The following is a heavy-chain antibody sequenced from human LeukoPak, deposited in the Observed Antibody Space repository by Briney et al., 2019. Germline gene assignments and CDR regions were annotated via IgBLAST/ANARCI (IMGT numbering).Heavy chain of an antibody. Sequence: ASVKVSCKASGGTFSSYGISWVRQAPGQGLEWMGWISAYNGNTNYAQKLQGRVTMTTDTSTSTAYMELRSLRSDDTAVYYCAGVYSSSWYPSYYYFDYWGQGTLVTVSS. D-gene: IGHD6-13*01. V-gene: IGHV1-18*01. CDR2: ISAYNGNT. J-gene: IGHJ4*02. CDR3: AGVYSSSWYPSYYYFDY. CDR1: GGTFSSYG.